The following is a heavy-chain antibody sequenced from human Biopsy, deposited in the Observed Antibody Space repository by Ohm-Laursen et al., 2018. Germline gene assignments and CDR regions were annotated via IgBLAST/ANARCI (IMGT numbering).Heavy chain of an antibody. CDR3: ARATNSTGWPYYYFYGMGV. Sequence: SQTLSLTCPVSGGSISSDYWSWIRQTPGKGLEWIGYIYYSGSTNYNPSLKSRVTISVDTPKNQFSLRLNSVTAADTAVYYCARATNSTGWPYYYFYGMGVWGQGTTVTVSS. V-gene: IGHV4-59*01. D-gene: IGHD2/OR15-2a*01. J-gene: IGHJ6*02. CDR1: GGSISSDY. CDR2: IYYSGST.